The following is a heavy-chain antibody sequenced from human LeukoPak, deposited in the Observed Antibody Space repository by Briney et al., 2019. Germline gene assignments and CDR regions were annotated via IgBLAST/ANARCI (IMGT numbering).Heavy chain of an antibody. CDR1: GFTFSSYS. V-gene: IGHV3-21*04. J-gene: IGHJ4*02. Sequence: GGSLRLSCAASGFTFSSYSMNWVRQAPGKGLEWVSSISSSSSYIYYADSVKGRFTISRDNAKNSLYLQMDSLRSEDTAVYYCAREIGPRQLHLWASAFDYWGQGTLVTVSS. CDR3: AREIGPRQLHLWASAFDY. D-gene: IGHD5-18*01. CDR2: ISSSSSYI.